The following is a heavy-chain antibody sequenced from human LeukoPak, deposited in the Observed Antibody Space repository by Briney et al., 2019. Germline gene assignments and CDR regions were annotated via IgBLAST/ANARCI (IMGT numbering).Heavy chain of an antibody. Sequence: SETLSLTCAVYGGSFSGYYWSWVRQPPGKGLEWIGEINQSGSTNYNPSLNSRVTISVDTSKDQFSLKLSSVTAADTAVYYCARVVYYYYGMDVWGQGTTVTVSS. CDR3: ARVVYYYYGMDV. CDR2: INQSGST. D-gene: IGHD3-16*02. V-gene: IGHV4-34*01. J-gene: IGHJ6*02. CDR1: GGSFSGYY.